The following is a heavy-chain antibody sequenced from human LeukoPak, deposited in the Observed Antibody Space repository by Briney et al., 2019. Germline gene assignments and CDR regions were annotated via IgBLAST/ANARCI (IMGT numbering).Heavy chain of an antibody. J-gene: IGHJ4*02. Sequence: GGSLRLSCEVPGLTFRGSYMSGVRQAPGKGLKWFSVIYSGDRTYYADSVKGRFTISRDTSKNTLYLQMNNLRADDTAMYYCTRDLTGTTWSENGYWGQGTLVTVSS. CDR2: IYSGDRT. CDR3: TRDLTGTTWSENGY. CDR1: GLTFRGSY. D-gene: IGHD6-13*01. V-gene: IGHV3-53*01.